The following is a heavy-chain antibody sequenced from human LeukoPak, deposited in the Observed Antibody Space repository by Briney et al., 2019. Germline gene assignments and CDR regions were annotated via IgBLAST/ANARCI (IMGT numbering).Heavy chain of an antibody. J-gene: IGHJ4*02. V-gene: IGHV3-30-3*01. D-gene: IGHD6-13*01. Sequence: PGGSLRLSCAASGFTFSSYAMHWVRQAPGKGLEWVAVISYDGSNKYYADSVKGRFTISRDNSKNTLYLQMNSLRAEDTAVYYCARSRRGSWYYFDYWGQGTLVTVSS. CDR1: GFTFSSYA. CDR3: ARSRRGSWYYFDY. CDR2: ISYDGSNK.